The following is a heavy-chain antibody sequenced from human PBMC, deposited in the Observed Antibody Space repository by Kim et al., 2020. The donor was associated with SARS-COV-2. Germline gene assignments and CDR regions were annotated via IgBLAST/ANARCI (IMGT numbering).Heavy chain of an antibody. V-gene: IGHV4-4*02. Sequence: SETLSLTCAVSGGSISSRSWWTWVRQPPGKGLEWIGAIYPSGGSTDYNPSLKSRVTISLDKSKNQFSLTLTSVTAADTAVYYCARDDPENASYYYQGMDVWGQGTTVTVSS. CDR2: IYPSGGST. J-gene: IGHJ6*02. CDR1: GGSISSRSW. CDR3: ARDDPENASYYYQGMDV.